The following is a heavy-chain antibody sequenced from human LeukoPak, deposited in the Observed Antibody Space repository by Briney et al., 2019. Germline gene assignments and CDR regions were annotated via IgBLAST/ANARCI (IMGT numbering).Heavy chain of an antibody. V-gene: IGHV1-46*01. CDR2: INPSGGTT. D-gene: IGHD2-2*02. CDR3: ARAREPAAILSHFGP. CDR1: GYTFTGYY. Sequence: GASVKVSCKASGYTFTGYYMHWVRLAPGQGLEWMGIINPSGGTTSYAQKFQGRLTMTRDTSTSTVYMQLSSLRSDDTAIYYCARAREPAAILSHFGPWGQGTLVTVSS. J-gene: IGHJ5*02.